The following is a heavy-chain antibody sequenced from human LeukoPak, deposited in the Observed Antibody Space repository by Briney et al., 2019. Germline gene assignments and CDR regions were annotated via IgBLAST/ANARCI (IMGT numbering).Heavy chain of an antibody. J-gene: IGHJ4*02. CDR2: VYPSAGAT. Sequence: GASVKVSCKASGYTFTDYFIHWVRQAPGQGLEYMGVVYPSAGATGYAQKFQGRVSMTRDMSTSTVYMELSSLRSDDTAVYYCARGPSSGYYYGRFDYWGQGTLVTVSS. V-gene: IGHV1-46*01. CDR3: ARGPSSGYYYGRFDY. D-gene: IGHD3-22*01. CDR1: GYTFTDYF.